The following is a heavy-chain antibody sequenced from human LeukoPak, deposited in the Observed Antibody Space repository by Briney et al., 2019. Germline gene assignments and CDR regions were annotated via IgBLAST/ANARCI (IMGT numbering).Heavy chain of an antibody. Sequence: PGGSLRLSCAASGFTFSSYGMHWVRQATGKGLEWVSAIGTAGDTYYPGSVKGRFTISRENAKNSLYLQMNSLRAGDTAVYYCARELAPGDAFDIWGQGTMVTVSS. V-gene: IGHV3-13*01. CDR2: IGTAGDT. D-gene: IGHD1-1*01. J-gene: IGHJ3*02. CDR1: GFTFSSYG. CDR3: ARELAPGDAFDI.